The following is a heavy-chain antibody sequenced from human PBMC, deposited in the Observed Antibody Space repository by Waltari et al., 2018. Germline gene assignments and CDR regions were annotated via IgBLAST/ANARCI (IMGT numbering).Heavy chain of an antibody. V-gene: IGHV4-59*11. CDR3: AREGGFSGYDFAY. CDR2: FFYNGNT. CDR1: NGSISPHY. J-gene: IGHJ4*02. D-gene: IGHD5-12*01. Sequence: QVQLQESGPGLVKPSETLSLTCTVSNGSISPHYWNWIRQSPGKGLEWIGYFFYNGNTNYNPSLKSRVTISLDTSKKQFSLKMISVSPADTAVYYCAREGGFSGYDFAYWGQGTLVTVSS.